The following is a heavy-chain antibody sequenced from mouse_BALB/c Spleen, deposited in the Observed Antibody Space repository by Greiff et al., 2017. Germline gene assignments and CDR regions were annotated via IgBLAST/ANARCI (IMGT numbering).Heavy chain of an antibody. Sequence: QVQLQQSGAELVRPGASVTLSCKASGYTFTDYEMHWVKQTTVHGLEWIGAIDPETGGTAYNQKFKGKATLTADKSSSTAYMELRSLTSEDSAVYYCTRDYSFAYWGQGTLVTVSA. CDR3: TRDYSFAY. J-gene: IGHJ3*01. CDR2: IDPETGGT. D-gene: IGHD1-1*02. V-gene: IGHV1-15*01. CDR1: GYTFTDYE.